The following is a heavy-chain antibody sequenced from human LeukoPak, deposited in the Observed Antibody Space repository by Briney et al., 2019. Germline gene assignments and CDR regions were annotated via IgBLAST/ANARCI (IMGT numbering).Heavy chain of an antibody. V-gene: IGHV3-74*01. Sequence: GGSLRLSCAASGFTFSSYWMHWVRQAPGKGLLWVSRINSDGTTTYYADSVKGRFTISRDNAKNTLYLQVNSLRAEDTAVYYCARRNYYGMDVWGQGTTVTVSS. CDR2: INSDGTTT. J-gene: IGHJ6*02. CDR1: GFTFSSYW. CDR3: ARRNYYGMDV.